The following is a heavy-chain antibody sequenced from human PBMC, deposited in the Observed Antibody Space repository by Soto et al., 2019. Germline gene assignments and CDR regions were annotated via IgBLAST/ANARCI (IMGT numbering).Heavy chain of an antibody. J-gene: IGHJ3*02. Sequence: SETLSLTCTVSGGSISSYYWSLIRQPPGKGLEWIGYIYNSGSTNYNPSLKSRVTISVDTSKNQFSLELSSLRSEDTAVYYCAAGDHGAFDIWGQGTMVTVSS. V-gene: IGHV4-59*12. D-gene: IGHD4-17*01. CDR2: IYNSGST. CDR3: AAGDHGAFDI. CDR1: GGSISSYY.